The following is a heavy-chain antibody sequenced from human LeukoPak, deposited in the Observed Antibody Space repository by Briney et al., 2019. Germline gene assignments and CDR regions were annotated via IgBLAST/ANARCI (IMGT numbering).Heavy chain of an antibody. CDR1: GYSISSGYY. CDR2: IYHSGST. D-gene: IGHD3-16*02. J-gene: IGHJ5*02. Sequence: PSETLSLTCTVSGYSISSGYYWGWNRQPPGKGLEWIGSIYHSGSTYYNPSLKSRVTISIDTSKNQFSLKLSSVTAADTAVYYCARVGVMITFGGVIVPNWFDPWGQGPVVTVSS. CDR3: ARVGVMITFGGVIVPNWFDP. V-gene: IGHV4-38-2*02.